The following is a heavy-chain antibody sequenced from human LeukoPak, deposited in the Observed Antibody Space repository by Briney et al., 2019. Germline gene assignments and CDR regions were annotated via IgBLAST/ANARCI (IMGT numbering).Heavy chain of an antibody. CDR1: GYTFTGYY. Sequence: ASVKVSCKASGYTFTGYYMHWVRQAPGQGLEWMGWINPNSGGTNYAQKFQGWVTMTRDTSISTAYLELSRLRSDDTAVYYCARSHYYGSGSVCGMDVWGKGTTVTVSS. V-gene: IGHV1-2*04. J-gene: IGHJ6*04. D-gene: IGHD3-10*01. CDR2: INPNSGGT. CDR3: ARSHYYGSGSVCGMDV.